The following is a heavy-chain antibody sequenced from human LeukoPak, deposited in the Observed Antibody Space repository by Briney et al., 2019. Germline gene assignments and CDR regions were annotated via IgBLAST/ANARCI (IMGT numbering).Heavy chain of an antibody. J-gene: IGHJ4*02. CDR1: GYTFTSYY. D-gene: IGHD5-18*01. CDR3: ARVSGAHTAMGNNNFDY. CDR2: INPSGGST. V-gene: IGHV1-46*01. Sequence: ASVKVSCKASGYTFTSYYMHWVRQAPGQGLEWMGIINPSGGSTSYAQKFQGRVTMTRDTSTSTVYMELSSLRSEDTAVYYCARVSGAHTAMGNNNFDYGGQGTLVTVSS.